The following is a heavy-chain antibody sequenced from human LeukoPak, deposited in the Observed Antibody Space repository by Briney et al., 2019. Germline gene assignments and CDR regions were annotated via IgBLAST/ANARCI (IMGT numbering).Heavy chain of an antibody. Sequence: PGGSLRLSCAASGFNFTTYAMRRVRQAPGRGLEWVSAISGNGTYIYYADSVRGRFTVSRDNSKNTLYLQMNSLRGEDTAVCYCAKAVAIGRSFDYWAQGTLVTVSS. J-gene: IGHJ4*02. CDR3: AKAVAIGRSFDY. V-gene: IGHV3-23*01. CDR1: GFNFTTYA. CDR2: ISGNGTYI.